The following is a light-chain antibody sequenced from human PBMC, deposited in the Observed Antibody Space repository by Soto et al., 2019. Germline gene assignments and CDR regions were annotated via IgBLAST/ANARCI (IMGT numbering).Light chain of an antibody. Sequence: QSVLTQPASVSGSPGQSITISCTGTSSDVGGYNYVSWYQQHPGKAPKLMIYEVNNRPSEVSNRFSGSKSGNTASLTISGLQAQGEADYYCVSYTKSPLYVFGTGTKVTVL. J-gene: IGLJ1*01. V-gene: IGLV2-14*01. CDR3: VSYTKSPLYV. CDR1: SSDVGGYNY. CDR2: EVN.